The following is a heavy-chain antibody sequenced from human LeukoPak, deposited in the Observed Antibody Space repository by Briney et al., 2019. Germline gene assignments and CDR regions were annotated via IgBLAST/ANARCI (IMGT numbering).Heavy chain of an antibody. Sequence: PGGSLRLSCAASGLLVRISYMSWVRQAPGKGPEWVSLIYGDEKTYYAESVKGRFTISRDNSKNTVHLQMDSLSADDTGVYYCVRGGLGMVVDGRDYWGQGTLVTVSS. V-gene: IGHV3-53*01. D-gene: IGHD3-16*01. J-gene: IGHJ4*02. CDR3: VRGGLGMVVDGRDY. CDR2: IYGDEKT. CDR1: GLLVRISY.